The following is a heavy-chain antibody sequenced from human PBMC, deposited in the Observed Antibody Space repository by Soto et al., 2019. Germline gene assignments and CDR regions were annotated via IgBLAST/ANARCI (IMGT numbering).Heavy chain of an antibody. Sequence: PSETLSLTCTVSGGSISSYYWSWIRQPPGKGLEWIGYIYYSGSTNYNPSLKSRVTISVDTSKNQFSLKLSSVTAADTAVYYCARGGSVYDFWSGYLGWGQGPLVTVSS. CDR1: GGSISSYY. CDR3: ARGGSVYDFWSGYLG. D-gene: IGHD3-3*01. CDR2: IYYSGST. V-gene: IGHV4-59*01. J-gene: IGHJ4*02.